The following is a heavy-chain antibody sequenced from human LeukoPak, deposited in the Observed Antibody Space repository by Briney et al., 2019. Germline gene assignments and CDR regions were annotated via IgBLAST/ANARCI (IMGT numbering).Heavy chain of an antibody. Sequence: GGSLRLSCAASGFTFSSYGLHWVRQAPAKGLEWVTFIQYYGNNQYYGGSVKDRFAISRDNSKNTLFLQMISLRAEDTAVYYCAKGHDYGDSSFDYWGQGTLVTVSS. CDR1: GFTFSSYG. D-gene: IGHD4-17*01. CDR2: IQYYGNNQ. CDR3: AKGHDYGDSSFDY. J-gene: IGHJ4*02. V-gene: IGHV3-30*02.